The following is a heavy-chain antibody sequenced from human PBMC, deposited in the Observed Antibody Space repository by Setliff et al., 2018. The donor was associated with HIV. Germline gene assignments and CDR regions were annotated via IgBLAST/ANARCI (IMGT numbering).Heavy chain of an antibody. CDR1: GDSISSYF. V-gene: IGHV4-4*09. J-gene: IGHJ4*02. Sequence: SETLSLTCTVSGDSISSYFWSWIRQSPGKGLEWIGFRSTTGSTNYNPSLRSRVTISVDTSKNQFSLRLTSVTAADTAVYYCARQPPPGGFDYWGQGTLVTVSS. CDR2: RSTTGST. D-gene: IGHD3-10*01. CDR3: ARQPPPGGFDY.